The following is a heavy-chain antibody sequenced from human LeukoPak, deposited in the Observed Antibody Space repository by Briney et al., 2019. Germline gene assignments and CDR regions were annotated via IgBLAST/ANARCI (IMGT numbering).Heavy chain of an antibody. V-gene: IGHV4-59*08. CDR1: GXSISSYY. D-gene: IGHD6-19*01. J-gene: IGHJ4*02. Sequence: SETLSLTCTVPGXSISSYYGSWIRQPPGKGLEWIVYVYYSGSTNYNPYLKSRVTISVDTSKNQFSLKLSSVTAADTAVYYCARRAGGAVAGYYFDYWGQGTLVTVSS. CDR2: VYYSGST. CDR3: ARRAGGAVAGYYFDY.